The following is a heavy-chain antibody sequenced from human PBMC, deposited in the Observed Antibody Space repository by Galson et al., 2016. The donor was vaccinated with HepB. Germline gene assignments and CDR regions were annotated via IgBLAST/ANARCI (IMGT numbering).Heavy chain of an antibody. CDR1: GFTFSSYG. D-gene: IGHD3-3*01. V-gene: IGHV3-30*18. CDR2: VSFDGSQK. J-gene: IGHJ6*02. CDR3: AKGLYNDFWSGFPPYYDYVTDV. Sequence: SLRLSCAASGFTFSSYGMHWVRQAPGQGLEWVAVVSFDGSQKYYPDSVKGRFAISRDNSKNTLFLHVSSLSSEDTAVYYCAKGLYNDFWSGFPPYYDYVTDVWGQGTTVTVSS.